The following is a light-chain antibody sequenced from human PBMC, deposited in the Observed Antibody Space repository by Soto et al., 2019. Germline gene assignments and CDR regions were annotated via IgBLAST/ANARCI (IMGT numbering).Light chain of an antibody. J-gene: IGKJ2*01. CDR3: LQDYNYPLT. CDR2: AAS. V-gene: IGKV1-6*01. CDR1: QALGND. Sequence: AIQMTQSPSSLSASVGDRGTITCRASQALGNDLTWYQQKPGKAPNLLIFAASSLQSGVPSRFSGSGSGTDFTLTISSLQPEDFATYYGLQDYNYPLTVGQGTKLEIK.